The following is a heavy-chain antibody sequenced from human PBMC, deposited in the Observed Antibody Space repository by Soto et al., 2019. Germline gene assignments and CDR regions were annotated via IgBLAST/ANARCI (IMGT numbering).Heavy chain of an antibody. V-gene: IGHV4-34*01. CDR3: ARGLLYYDILTGYLY. D-gene: IGHD3-9*01. Sequence: SETLSLTCAVYGGSFSGYYWSWIRQPPGKGLEWIGEINHSGSTNYNPSLKSRVTISVDTSKNQFSLKLSSVTAADTAVYYCARGLLYYDILTGYLYWGQGTLVTVSS. J-gene: IGHJ4*02. CDR2: INHSGST. CDR1: GGSFSGYY.